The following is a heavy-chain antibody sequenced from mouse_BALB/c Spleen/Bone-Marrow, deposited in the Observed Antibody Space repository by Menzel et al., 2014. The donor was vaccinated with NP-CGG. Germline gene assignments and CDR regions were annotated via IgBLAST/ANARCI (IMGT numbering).Heavy chain of an antibody. CDR3: AREKYGKGFAY. D-gene: IGHD2-10*02. J-gene: IGHJ3*01. Sequence: EVQLQQSGPELVKPGASVKVSCKASGYAFTSYNMYWVKQSHGKSLEWIGHIDPYNGGTSYNQKFKGKATLTVDKSSSTRYMHLNSLTSEESAVYYSAREKYGKGFAYWGQGTLVTVSA. V-gene: IGHV1S135*01. CDR1: GYAFTSYN. CDR2: IDPYNGGT.